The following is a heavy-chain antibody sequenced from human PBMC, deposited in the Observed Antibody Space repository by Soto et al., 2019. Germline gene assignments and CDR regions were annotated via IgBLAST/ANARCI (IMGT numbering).Heavy chain of an antibody. Sequence: QVQLVQSGAEVKKPGASVKVSCKASGSTFTTYDINWVRQATGQGLEWMGWMTPNSGNTGYAQKFQGRVTMTRNTSINTAYMELSGLRSDDTAVYYCGRVGYSDYGMDVWGQGTTVTVSS. CDR1: GSTFTTYD. V-gene: IGHV1-8*01. CDR3: GRVGYSDYGMDV. CDR2: MTPNSGNT. D-gene: IGHD1-26*01. J-gene: IGHJ6*02.